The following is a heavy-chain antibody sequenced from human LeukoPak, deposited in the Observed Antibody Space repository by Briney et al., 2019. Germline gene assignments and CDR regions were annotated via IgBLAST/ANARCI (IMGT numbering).Heavy chain of an antibody. J-gene: IGHJ4*02. V-gene: IGHV1-2*06. CDR3: ARGEEYSYGFNYFDY. CDR2: INPNSGGT. D-gene: IGHD5-18*01. Sequence: ASVKVSCKASGYTFTGYYMHGVRQAPGQGLEWMGRINPNSGGTNYAQKFQGRATMTRDTSISTAYMELSRLRSDDTAVYYCARGEEYSYGFNYFDYWGQGTLVTVSS. CDR1: GYTFTGYY.